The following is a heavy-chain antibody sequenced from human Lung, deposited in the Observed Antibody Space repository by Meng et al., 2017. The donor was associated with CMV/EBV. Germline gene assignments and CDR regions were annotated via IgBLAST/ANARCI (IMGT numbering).Heavy chain of an antibody. CDR3: ARDFSLYRTSGVQ. V-gene: IGHV3-11*05. J-gene: IGHJ4*02. D-gene: IGHD2-8*01. CDR1: GFTFSDYY. Sequence: QVQLVEFGGXXGXPGXALXRLGTGSGFTFSDYYMSWIRQAPGKGLEWVSYISPTTGYTEYADSVKGRFTISRDNAKNSLFLQMNSLRSEDTAVYYCARDFSLYRTSGVQWGQGTLVTVSS. CDR2: ISPTTGYT.